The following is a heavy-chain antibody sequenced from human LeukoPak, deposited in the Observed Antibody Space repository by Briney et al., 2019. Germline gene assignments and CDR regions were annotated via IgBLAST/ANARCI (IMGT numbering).Heavy chain of an antibody. V-gene: IGHV3-74*01. CDR1: GFTFSNYW. J-gene: IGHJ4*02. Sequence: GGSLRLSCAASGFTFSNYWIHWVRQAPGKGLVWVSRINSDGSSTSYADSVKGRFTISRDNAKNTLYLQMNSLRAEDTAVYYCARVGGTGDGVYWGQGTLVTVSS. CDR3: ARVGGTGDGVY. D-gene: IGHD7-27*01. CDR2: INSDGSST.